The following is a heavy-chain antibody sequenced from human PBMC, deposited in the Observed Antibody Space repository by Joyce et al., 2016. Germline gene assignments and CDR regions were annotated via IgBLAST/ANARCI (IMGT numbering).Heavy chain of an antibody. D-gene: IGHD2-2*01. V-gene: IGHV3-48*03. J-gene: IGHJ4*02. CDR1: GIIFSSKE. CDR2: INSDDIRI. CDR3: TTPSCAN. Sequence: EVHLVESGGGLVQPGGSLRLSCAASGIIFSSKEMNWVRQAPGKGLEWISSINSDDIRIHYADSVRGRFTISRDNAMNSLYLEMNYLRVEDTAIYYCTTPSCANWGQGSLVTVSS.